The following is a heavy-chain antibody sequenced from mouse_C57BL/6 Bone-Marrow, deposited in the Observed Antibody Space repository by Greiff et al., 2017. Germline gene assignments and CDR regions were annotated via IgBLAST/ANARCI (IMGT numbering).Heavy chain of an antibody. CDR1: GFNIKNTY. V-gene: IGHV14-3*01. CDR2: IDPANGNT. J-gene: IGHJ2*01. Sequence: EVQLQQSVAELVRPGASVKLSCTASGFNIKNTYMHWVKQRPEQGLEWIGRIDPANGNTKYAPKFQGKATITADTSSNTAYLQLSSLTSEDTAIYYCALIYDGYYGGYYFDYWGQGTTLTVSS. CDR3: ALIYDGYYGGYYFDY. D-gene: IGHD2-3*01.